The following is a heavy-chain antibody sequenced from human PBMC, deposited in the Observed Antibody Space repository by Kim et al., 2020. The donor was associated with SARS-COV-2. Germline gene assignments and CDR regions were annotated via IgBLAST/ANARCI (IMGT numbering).Heavy chain of an antibody. CDR3: ARGLRRDYYGSGSYYSAGYYFDY. CDR1: GFTFSDYY. D-gene: IGHD3-10*01. J-gene: IGHJ4*02. Sequence: GGSLRLSCAASGFTFSDYYMSWIRQAPGKGLEWVSYISSSSSYTNYADSVKGRFTISRDNAKNSLYLQMNSLRAEDTAVYYCARGLRRDYYGSGSYYSAGYYFDYWGQGTLVTVSS. CDR2: ISSSSSYT. V-gene: IGHV3-11*06.